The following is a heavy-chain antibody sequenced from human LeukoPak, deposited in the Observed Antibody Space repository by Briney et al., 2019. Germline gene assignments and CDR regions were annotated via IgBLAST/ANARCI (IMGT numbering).Heavy chain of an antibody. CDR1: GFTFSSYA. J-gene: IGHJ4*02. D-gene: IGHD1-1*01. CDR3: ASIQDY. Sequence: GGSLRLSCAASGFTFSSYAMSWVRQAPGKGLEWVSYISSSSSTIYYADSVKGRFTISRDNAKNSLYLQMNSLRAEDTAVYYRASIQDYWGQGTLVTVSS. V-gene: IGHV3-48*01. CDR2: ISSSSSTI.